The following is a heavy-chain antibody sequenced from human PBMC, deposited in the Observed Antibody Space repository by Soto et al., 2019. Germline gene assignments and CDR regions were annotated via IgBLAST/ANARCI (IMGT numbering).Heavy chain of an antibody. CDR3: AKALGTTMVRGGFDY. CDR1: GLRFSSFA. J-gene: IGHJ4*02. V-gene: IGHV3-23*01. D-gene: IGHD3-10*01. CDR2: LSSTGDIT. Sequence: EVQLLESGGGLVQPGGSLRLSCTASGLRFSSFAMNWVRQAPGKGLEWVSGLSSTGDITYYAESLKGRFTVSRDNSKNTLSLQMHSLRAEDTAIYYCAKALGTTMVRGGFDYWGQGTPVTVSS.